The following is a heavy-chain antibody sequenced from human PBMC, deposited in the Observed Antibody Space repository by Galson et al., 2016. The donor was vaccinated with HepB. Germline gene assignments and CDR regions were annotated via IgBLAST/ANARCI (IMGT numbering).Heavy chain of an antibody. J-gene: IGHJ6*02. V-gene: IGHV3-15*01. CDR3: VAHIVVAPGLPV. CDR2: INSKPDGGTS. Sequence: SLRLSCAASGFTFTDAWMNWVRQGPGKGLEWVGHINSKPDGGTSDYAGAVKDRFTIPRDDSKKMVYLEMNNLKIEDTAVYYCVAHIVVAPGLPVWGQGTTVTVPS. D-gene: IGHD2-21*01. CDR1: GFTFTDAW.